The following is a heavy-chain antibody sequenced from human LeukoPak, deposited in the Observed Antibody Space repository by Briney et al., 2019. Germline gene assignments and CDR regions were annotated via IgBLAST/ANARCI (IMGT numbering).Heavy chain of an antibody. Sequence: SETLSLTCTVSGVSVSNYFWSWIRRPPGKGLEWIGYIDDSGNPNYNPSLKSQVSISIDKSKNQFSLTLSSVTAADTAIYYCARSDYYGSGSHTVFDAFDIWGQGTRVTVSS. CDR2: IDDSGNP. CDR3: ARSDYYGSGSHTVFDAFDI. CDR1: GVSVSNYF. D-gene: IGHD3-10*01. J-gene: IGHJ3*02. V-gene: IGHV4-59*02.